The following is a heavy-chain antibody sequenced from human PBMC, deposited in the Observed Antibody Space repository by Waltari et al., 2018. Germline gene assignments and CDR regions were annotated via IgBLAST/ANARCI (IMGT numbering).Heavy chain of an antibody. CDR3: AAGLRYFDPPYYYMDV. D-gene: IGHD3-9*01. V-gene: IGHV1-58*01. Sequence: QMQLVQSGPEVKKPGTSVKVSCKASGFTFTSSAVQWVRQARGQRLEWIGWIVVGSGNTNYAQKFQERVTITRDMSTSTAYMELSSLRSEDTAVYYCAAGLRYFDPPYYYMDVWGKGTTVTVSS. CDR2: IVVGSGNT. J-gene: IGHJ6*03. CDR1: GFTFTSSA.